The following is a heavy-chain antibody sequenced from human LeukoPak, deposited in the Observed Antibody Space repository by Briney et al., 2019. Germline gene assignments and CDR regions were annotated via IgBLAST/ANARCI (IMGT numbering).Heavy chain of an antibody. CDR2: ISRGGDDT. D-gene: IGHD2-15*01. CDR1: GFTFSTYA. V-gene: IGHV3-23*01. J-gene: IGHJ4*02. Sequence: GGSLRLSCAASGFTFSTYAMTWVRQAPGRGLEWVSLISRGGDDTYYADSVKGRFTISRDSSKNTLYLQMHGLRAEDTAVYYCAARPGEVAVPYDYWGQGTLVTVSS. CDR3: AARPGEVAVPYDY.